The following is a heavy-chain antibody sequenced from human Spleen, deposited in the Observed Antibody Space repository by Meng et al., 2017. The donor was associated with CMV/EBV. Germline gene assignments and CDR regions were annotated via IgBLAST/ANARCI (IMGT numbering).Heavy chain of an antibody. V-gene: IGHV4-61*01. J-gene: IGHJ4*02. CDR3: ARGEKGYSSSWYLY. CDR1: GGSVSSYSYY. Sequence: SETLSLTCTVSGGSVSSYSYYWSWIRQSPGKGLEWIGYIYYTGSTDYNSSLKSRVTISVDTSKNQFSLKLSSVTAADTAVYYCARGEKGYSSSWYLYWGQGTLVTVSS. D-gene: IGHD6-13*01. CDR2: IYYTGST.